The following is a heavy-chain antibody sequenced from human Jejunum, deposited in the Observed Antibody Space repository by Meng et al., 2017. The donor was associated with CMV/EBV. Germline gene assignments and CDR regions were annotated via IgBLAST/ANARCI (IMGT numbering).Heavy chain of an antibody. Sequence: GSSISSGYYWGWIRQPPGKGLEWIASVYHGVATYYSPSLKSRVTISLDTSKNQFSLKLTSVTAADTAVYYCTTESFLKWLDAFDIWGQGTLVTVSS. J-gene: IGHJ3*02. CDR1: GSSISSGYY. CDR3: TTESFLKWLDAFDI. CDR2: VYHGVAT. D-gene: IGHD3-3*02. V-gene: IGHV4-38-2*02.